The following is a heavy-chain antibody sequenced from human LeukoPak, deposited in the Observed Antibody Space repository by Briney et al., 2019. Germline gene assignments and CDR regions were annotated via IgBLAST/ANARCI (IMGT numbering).Heavy chain of an antibody. D-gene: IGHD6-6*01. CDR3: AKEPSIAAESDY. J-gene: IGHJ4*02. Sequence: GGSLRLSCAASGFTFSSYGMHWVRQAPGKGLEWVAFIRYDGSNKYYADSVKGRFTISRDNSKNTLYLQMNSLRAEDTTVYYCAKEPSIAAESDYWGQGTLITVSS. CDR1: GFTFSSYG. V-gene: IGHV3-30*02. CDR2: IRYDGSNK.